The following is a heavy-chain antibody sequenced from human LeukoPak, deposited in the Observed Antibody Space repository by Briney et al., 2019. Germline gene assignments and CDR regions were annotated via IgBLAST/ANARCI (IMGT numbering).Heavy chain of an antibody. J-gene: IGHJ4*02. CDR2: INSDGSST. V-gene: IGHV3-74*01. Sequence: PGGSRRLSCAASGFTFSSYAMHWVRQAPGQGLVWFSRINSDGSSTSYADSVKGRFTISRDNAKNTLYLQMNSLRAEDTAVYYCARLSCSSTSCSTYDYWGQGTLVTVSS. CDR3: ARLSCSSTSCSTYDY. CDR1: GFTFSSYA. D-gene: IGHD2-2*01.